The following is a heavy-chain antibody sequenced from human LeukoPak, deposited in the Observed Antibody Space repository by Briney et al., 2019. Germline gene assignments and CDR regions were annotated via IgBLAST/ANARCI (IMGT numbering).Heavy chain of an antibody. V-gene: IGHV3-73*01. CDR2: IRSKANSYAT. CDR1: GFTFSGSA. CDR3: TREGKYDSTERNHLYGMDA. D-gene: IGHD3-22*01. J-gene: IGHJ6*02. Sequence: GGSLKLSCAASGFTFSGSAMHWVRQASGKGLEWVGRIRSKANSYATAYAASVKGRFTISRDDSKNTAYLQMNSLKTEDTAVYYCTREGKYDSTERNHLYGMDAWGQGTTVSVSS.